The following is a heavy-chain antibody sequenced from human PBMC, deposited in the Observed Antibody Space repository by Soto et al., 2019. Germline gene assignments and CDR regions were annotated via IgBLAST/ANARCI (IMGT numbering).Heavy chain of an antibody. CDR2: TSYDGSNK. Sequence: GALRLSCAGSGFTFSNYAMSWVRQAPGKGLEWVAATSYDGSNKYYADSVKGRFIISRDNSKSTLDLQMNALRPEDTAVYYCAGVYYGGDSVNNFWGQGTPVTVSS. V-gene: IGHV3-30-3*01. CDR3: AGVYYGGDSVNNF. D-gene: IGHD4-17*01. CDR1: GFTFSNYA. J-gene: IGHJ4*02.